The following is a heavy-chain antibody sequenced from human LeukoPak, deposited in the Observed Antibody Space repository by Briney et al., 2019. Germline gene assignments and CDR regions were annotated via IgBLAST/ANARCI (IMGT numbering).Heavy chain of an antibody. Sequence: GGSLRLSCAASGFTFSSYSMNWVRQAPGKGLEWVSSISSSSSYIYYADSVKGRFTIFRDNAKNSLYLQMNSLRAEDTAVYYCARGDCSSTSCLDYWGQGTLVTVSS. V-gene: IGHV3-21*01. J-gene: IGHJ4*02. CDR3: ARGDCSSTSCLDY. CDR2: ISSSSSYI. CDR1: GFTFSSYS. D-gene: IGHD2-2*01.